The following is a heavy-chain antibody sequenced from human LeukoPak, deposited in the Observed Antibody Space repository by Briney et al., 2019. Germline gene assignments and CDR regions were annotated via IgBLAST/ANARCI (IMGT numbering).Heavy chain of an antibody. CDR2: ISGSSSYI. CDR1: GFTFSSHS. V-gene: IGHV3-21*01. CDR3: ARARICGGSSCYSRGFDY. J-gene: IGHJ4*02. Sequence: GGSLRLSCAASGFTFSSHSMSWVRQAPGMGLEWVSSISGSSSYIFYADSVKGRFTISRDNAKNSLYLQMNSLRVEDTAVYYCARARICGGSSCYSRGFDYWGQGTLVTVSS. D-gene: IGHD2-15*01.